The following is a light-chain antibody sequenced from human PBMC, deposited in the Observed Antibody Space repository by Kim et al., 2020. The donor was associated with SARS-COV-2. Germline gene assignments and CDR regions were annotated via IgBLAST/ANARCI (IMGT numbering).Light chain of an antibody. CDR2: RNN. CDR3: AAWDDSLSGPV. Sequence: VLTQPPSASGTPGQRVTISCSGSSSNIGSNYVYWYQQLPGTAPKLLIYRNNQRPSGVPDRFSGSKSGTSASLAISGLRSEDEADYYCAAWDDSLSGPVFGGGTQLTVL. J-gene: IGLJ2*01. CDR1: SSNIGSNY. V-gene: IGLV1-47*01.